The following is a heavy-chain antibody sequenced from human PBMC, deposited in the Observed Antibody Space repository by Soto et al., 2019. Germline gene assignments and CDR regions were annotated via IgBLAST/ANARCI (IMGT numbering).Heavy chain of an antibody. CDR3: ARTYSSSWNYLDY. J-gene: IGHJ4*02. CDR1: GFTFDSHT. V-gene: IGHV3-30*04. Sequence: QVQLVESGGGVVQPGRSLRLSCTASGFTFDSHTMHWVRQSPGKGLEWVALISFDGSLKYDSDSVKGRFSISRDNSKNTVFLEMNSLRPEDTAVYYCARTYSSSWNYLDYWGQEVQVIVSS. D-gene: IGHD6-13*01. CDR2: ISFDGSLK.